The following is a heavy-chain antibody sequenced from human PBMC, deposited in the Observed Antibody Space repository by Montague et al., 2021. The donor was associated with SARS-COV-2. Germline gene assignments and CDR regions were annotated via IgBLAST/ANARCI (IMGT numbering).Heavy chain of an antibody. CDR1: GFTFSSYY. J-gene: IGHJ4*02. D-gene: IGHD3-9*01. CDR3: ARALGRGDWYYFDY. V-gene: IGHV3-74*01. Sequence: SLRLSCAASGFTFSSYYMHWVRQAPGEGLEWVAGVDRGGRIFAYADSVRGRFTISRDSAKTTLYLQMNSLGVEDTALYYCARALGRGDWYYFDYWGQGTLVTVSS. CDR2: VDRGGRIF.